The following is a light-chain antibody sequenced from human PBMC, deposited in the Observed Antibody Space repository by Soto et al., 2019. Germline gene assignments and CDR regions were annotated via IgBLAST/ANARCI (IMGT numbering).Light chain of an antibody. CDR2: FGS. J-gene: IGKJ1*01. V-gene: IGKV2-28*01. CDR3: MQSQQSPPT. CDR1: QSLLQSNGYNY. Sequence: IVITKNTLSLPVTPGEPASISCSSSQSLLQSNGYNYLDWYLQKPGQSPQLLIYFGSYRASGVPDRFSGSGSGTDFTLKIRRVEAEDVGVYYCMQSQQSPPTFGQGTKVDIK.